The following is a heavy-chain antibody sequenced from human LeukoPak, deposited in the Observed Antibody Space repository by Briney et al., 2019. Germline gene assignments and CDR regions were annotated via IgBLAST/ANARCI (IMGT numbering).Heavy chain of an antibody. V-gene: IGHV4-38-2*02. D-gene: IGHD5-24*01. J-gene: IGHJ4*02. CDR2: IYHSGST. Sequence: SETLSLTCTVSGYSISSGYYWGWIRQPPGKGLEWIGSIYHSGSTYYNPSLKSRVTISVDTSKNQFSLKLSSVTAADTAVYYCARRGDGHRTPYYFDYWGQGTLVTVSS. CDR3: ARRGDGHRTPYYFDY. CDR1: GYSISSGYY.